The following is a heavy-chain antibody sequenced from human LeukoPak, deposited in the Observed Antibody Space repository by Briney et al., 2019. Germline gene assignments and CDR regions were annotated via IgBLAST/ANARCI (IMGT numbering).Heavy chain of an antibody. V-gene: IGHV2-5*02. CDR1: GFSLSTSGVG. J-gene: IGHJ5*02. CDR2: IYWDDDK. CDR3: ARLIQQLAPSGWFDP. Sequence: KTSGPTLVKPTQTLTLTCTFSGFSLSTSGVGVGWIRQPPGKALEWLALIYWDDDKRYSPSLKSRLTITKDTSKNQVVLTMTNMDPVDTATYYCARLIQQLAPSGWFDPWGQGTLVTVSS. D-gene: IGHD6-13*01.